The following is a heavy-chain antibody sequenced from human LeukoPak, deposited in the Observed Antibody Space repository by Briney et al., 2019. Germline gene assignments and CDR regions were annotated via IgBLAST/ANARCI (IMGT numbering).Heavy chain of an antibody. D-gene: IGHD6-6*01. Sequence: ASVKVSCRASGFTFTHYYMHWVRQAPGQGLEWMGIINPSGGSTSYAQKFQGRVTMTRDMSTSTVYMELSSLRSEDTAVYYCARGYSSSALYFDYWGQGTLVTVSS. CDR1: GFTFTHYY. J-gene: IGHJ4*02. CDR2: INPSGGST. CDR3: ARGYSSSALYFDY. V-gene: IGHV1-46*01.